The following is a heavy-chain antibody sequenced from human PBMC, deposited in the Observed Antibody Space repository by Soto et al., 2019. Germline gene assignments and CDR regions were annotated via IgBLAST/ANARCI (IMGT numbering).Heavy chain of an antibody. V-gene: IGHV3-23*01. CDR3: AKSGKFGPVVCYFDY. CDR1: GFTFSSYA. J-gene: IGHJ4*02. CDR2: ISGSGGST. D-gene: IGHD2-21*01. Sequence: EVQRLESGGGLVQPGGSLRLSCAASGFTFSSYAMSWVRQAPGKGLEWVSAISGSGGSTYYADSVKGRFTISRDNSKNTLYLQMNSLRAEDTAVYYCAKSGKFGPVVCYFDYWGQGTLVTVSS.